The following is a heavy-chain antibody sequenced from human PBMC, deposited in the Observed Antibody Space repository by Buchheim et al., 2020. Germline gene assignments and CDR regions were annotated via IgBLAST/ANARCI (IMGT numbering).Heavy chain of an antibody. J-gene: IGHJ4*02. CDR3: AKNDYEMDY. Sequence: QVQLVESGGGVVQPGRSLRLSCAASGFTFSSYGMHWVRQAPGKGLEWVAVISYDGSNKYYADSVKGRFIISRDNSKNTLYLQMNSLRAEDTAVYYCAKNDYEMDYWGQGTL. CDR1: GFTFSSYG. V-gene: IGHV3-30*18. CDR2: ISYDGSNK. D-gene: IGHD4-17*01.